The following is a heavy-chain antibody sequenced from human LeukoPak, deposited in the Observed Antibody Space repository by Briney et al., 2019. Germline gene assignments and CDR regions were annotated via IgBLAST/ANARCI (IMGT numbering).Heavy chain of an antibody. CDR2: INPSGGST. D-gene: IGHD3-22*01. CDR1: GYTFTSYY. V-gene: IGHV1-46*01. J-gene: IGHJ5*02. CDR3: ARDGRLYYYDSSGSWFDP. Sequence: ASVKVSCKASGYTFTSYYMHWVRQAPGQGLEWMGIINPSGGSTSYAQKFQGRVTMTRDTSTSTVYMELSSLRSEDTAVYYCARDGRLYYYDSSGSWFDPWGQGILVTVSS.